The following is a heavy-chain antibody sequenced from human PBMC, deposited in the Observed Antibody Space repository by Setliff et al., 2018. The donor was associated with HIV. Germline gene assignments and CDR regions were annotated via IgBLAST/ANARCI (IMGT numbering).Heavy chain of an antibody. Sequence: GESLKISCQASGYSFTKFWIGWVRQMPGKGLEWMGLIYPGDSDTRYSPSFQGQVTISADKSTNTLFLQLSGLKASDTAMYYCARVTILTHSFDYWGQGTLVTVSS. CDR1: GYSFTKFW. V-gene: IGHV5-51*01. CDR3: ARVTILTHSFDY. CDR2: IYPGDSDT. D-gene: IGHD3-3*01. J-gene: IGHJ4*02.